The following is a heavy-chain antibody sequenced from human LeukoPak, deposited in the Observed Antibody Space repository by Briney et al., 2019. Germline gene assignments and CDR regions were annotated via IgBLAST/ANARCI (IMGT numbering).Heavy chain of an antibody. Sequence: PSQTLSLTCTVSGGSISSGGYYWSWIRQPPGKGLEWIGYIYHSGSTYDNPSLKSRVTISVDRSKNQFSLKLSSVTAADTAVYYCAKVATIHGSFDYWGQGTLVTVSS. V-gene: IGHV4-30-2*01. CDR1: GGSISSGGYY. CDR3: AKVATIHGSFDY. D-gene: IGHD5-12*01. CDR2: IYHSGST. J-gene: IGHJ4*02.